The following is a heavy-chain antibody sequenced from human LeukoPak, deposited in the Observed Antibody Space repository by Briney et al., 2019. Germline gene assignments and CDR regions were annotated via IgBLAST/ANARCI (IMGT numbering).Heavy chain of an antibody. V-gene: IGHV4-59*01. D-gene: IGHD6-19*01. CDR3: ARSIAVAGTRRWFDP. CDR2: IYYSGST. Sequence: KSSETLSLTCTVSGGSISSYYWSWIRQPPGKGLEWIGYIYYSGSTNYNPSLKSRVTISVDTSKNQFSLKLSSVTAADTAVYYCARSIAVAGTRRWFDPWGQGTLVTVSS. CDR1: GGSISSYY. J-gene: IGHJ5*02.